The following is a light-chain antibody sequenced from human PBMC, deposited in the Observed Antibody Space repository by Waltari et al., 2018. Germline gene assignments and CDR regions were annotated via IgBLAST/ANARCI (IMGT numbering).Light chain of an antibody. CDR1: SRDVGSHDL. V-gene: IGLV2-23*01. Sequence: QSALTQPASVSASPGQSHTLSCPGPSRDVGSHDLVSWSQQFPGKAPKLIIYDGNKRPSRVSNRFSGFQSGNTATLTISGLQAEDEADYYCCSDEGDNTWVFGGGTKVTVL. J-gene: IGLJ3*02. CDR2: DGN. CDR3: CSDEGDNTWV.